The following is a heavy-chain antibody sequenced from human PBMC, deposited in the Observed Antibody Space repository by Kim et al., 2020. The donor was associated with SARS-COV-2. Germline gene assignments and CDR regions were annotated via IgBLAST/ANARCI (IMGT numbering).Heavy chain of an antibody. V-gene: IGHV3-53*01. Sequence: ADAVKGRFTISRDNAKNTLYRQMNSLRDEDTAVYYCAREGYSSGWYQDYWGQGTLVTVSS. CDR3: AREGYSSGWYQDY. D-gene: IGHD6-19*01. J-gene: IGHJ4*02.